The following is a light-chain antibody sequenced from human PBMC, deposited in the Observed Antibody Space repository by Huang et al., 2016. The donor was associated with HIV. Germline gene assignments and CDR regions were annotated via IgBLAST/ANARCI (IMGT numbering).Light chain of an antibody. CDR3: QQYDNWPPGLT. CDR2: DTS. CDR1: QNVRSN. Sequence: EIVMTQSPATLSVSPGGGATLSCRASQNVRSNLAWYQQTPGQAPRLLIYDTSTRASGVPARFRGSGSRTEFTLTISGLQSEDFAVYYCQQYDNWPPGLTFGGGTKVEI. V-gene: IGKV3D-15*01. J-gene: IGKJ4*01.